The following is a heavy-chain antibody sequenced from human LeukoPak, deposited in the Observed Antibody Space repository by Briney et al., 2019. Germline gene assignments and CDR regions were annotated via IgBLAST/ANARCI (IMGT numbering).Heavy chain of an antibody. J-gene: IGHJ4*02. CDR2: IYHSGST. CDR3: ASLRGSGKNTTFYYFDY. V-gene: IGHV4-39*07. D-gene: IGHD1-14*01. CDR1: GGSISSGGYY. Sequence: PSETLSLTCTVSGGSISSGGYYWSWIRQHPGKGLEWIGSIYHSGSTYYNPSLKSRVTISVDTSKNQFSLKLSSVTAADTAVYYCASLRGSGKNTTFYYFDYWGQGTLVTVSS.